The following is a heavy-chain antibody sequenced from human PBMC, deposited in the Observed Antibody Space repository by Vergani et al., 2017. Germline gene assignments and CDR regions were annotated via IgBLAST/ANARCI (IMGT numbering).Heavy chain of an antibody. CDR2: VFYGGRT. CDR3: ARHISVVRPSSMTAFDY. V-gene: IGHV4-39*01. J-gene: IGHJ4*02. Sequence: QMQLQESGPGLVKPSETLSLSCTVSGDSIRTSSYAWGWIRQPPGKTLEWIGTVFYGGRTSYHPSLKNRVTLSLDTSKKQISLHLTSVTAADTSVYYCARHISVVRPSSMTAFDYWGQGTLVTVSS. D-gene: IGHD2-21*01. CDR1: GDSIRTSSYA.